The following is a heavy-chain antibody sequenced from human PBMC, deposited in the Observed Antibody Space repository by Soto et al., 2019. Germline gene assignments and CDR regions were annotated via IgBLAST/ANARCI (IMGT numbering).Heavy chain of an antibody. D-gene: IGHD2-15*01. J-gene: IGHJ4*02. CDR3: ARDQGYCSGGSCYVAGY. Sequence: EVQLVESGGGLVQPGGSLRLSCAASGFTFSTYWMHWVRQAPGKGLVWFSRINSDGSTTDYADSVRGRFTISRDNAKNTLYLQMNSLRAEDTAVYYCARDQGYCSGGSCYVAGYGGQGTLFTVSS. CDR2: INSDGSTT. V-gene: IGHV3-74*01. CDR1: GFTFSTYW.